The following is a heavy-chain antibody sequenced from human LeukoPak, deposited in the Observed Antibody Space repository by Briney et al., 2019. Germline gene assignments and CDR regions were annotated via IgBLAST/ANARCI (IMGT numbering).Heavy chain of an antibody. CDR1: GFTFRLYA. CDR2: ISGAGSST. V-gene: IGHV3-23*01. D-gene: IGHD2-15*01. Sequence: PGGSLRLSCAASGFTFRLYAMNWVRQTPGKGPEWVSAISGAGSSTYYADSVKGRFTISRDNSKNTLYLQMNSLRADDTAVYYCANLRGRGAYACSGSGCYSYWGQGTLVTVSP. J-gene: IGHJ4*02. CDR3: ANLRGRGAYACSGSGCYSY.